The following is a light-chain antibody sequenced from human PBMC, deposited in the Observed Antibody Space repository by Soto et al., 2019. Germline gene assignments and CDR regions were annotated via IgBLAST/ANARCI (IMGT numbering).Light chain of an antibody. J-gene: IGKJ4*01. V-gene: IGKV3D-20*02. CDR1: QSVSSNY. CDR3: QHRANWPLT. CDR2: DAS. Sequence: EIVLTQSPGTLSLSPGERATLSCRASQSVSSNYLGWYQQKPGQAPRLLIYDASNRATGIPARFSGSGSGTDFTLTISSLEPEDFALYYCQHRANWPLTFGGGTKVDIK.